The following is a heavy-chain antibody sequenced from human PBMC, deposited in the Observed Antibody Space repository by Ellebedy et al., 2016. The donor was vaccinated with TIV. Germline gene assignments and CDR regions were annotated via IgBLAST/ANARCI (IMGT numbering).Heavy chain of an antibody. CDR1: GFTFSSYG. Sequence: PGGSLRLSCAASGFTFSSYGMHWVRQAPGKGLEWVAVISYDGSNKYYVDSVKGRFTISRDNSKNTLYLQMNSLRAEDTAVYYCARPMTTVMDYYYGMDVWGQGTTVTVSS. J-gene: IGHJ6*02. V-gene: IGHV3-30*03. CDR3: ARPMTTVMDYYYGMDV. CDR2: ISYDGSNK. D-gene: IGHD4-17*01.